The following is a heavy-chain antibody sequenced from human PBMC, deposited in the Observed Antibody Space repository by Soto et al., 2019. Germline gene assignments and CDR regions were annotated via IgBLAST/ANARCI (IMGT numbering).Heavy chain of an antibody. J-gene: IGHJ4*02. D-gene: IGHD5-18*01. V-gene: IGHV1-69*08. Sequence: QLQLVQSGAAVKKPGSSVKVSCKASGGTLNTYTISWVRQAPGQGLEWMGSILPFLGSTNYAKKFQGRVTITADQSTSTMELSSLRSEDTAVYFCAIDVTAMEALYYYDTWGQGSPVTVSS. CDR2: ILPFLGST. CDR1: GGTLNTYT. CDR3: AIDVTAMEALYYYDT.